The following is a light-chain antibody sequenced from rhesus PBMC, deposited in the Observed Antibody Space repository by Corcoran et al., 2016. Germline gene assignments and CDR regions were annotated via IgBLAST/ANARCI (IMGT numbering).Light chain of an antibody. J-gene: IGKJ2*01. CDR1: QGISSY. CDR2: AAS. V-gene: IGKV1-25*01. Sequence: DIQMTQFPSSLSASVGDRGTITCRACQGISSYLAWYQQKPGKAHKLLMYAASTLQSGGPSRFSGSGSGTVFTHTISSLQPEDLATYYCQQHTSYPYSFGQRTKVKIK. CDR3: QQHTSYPYS.